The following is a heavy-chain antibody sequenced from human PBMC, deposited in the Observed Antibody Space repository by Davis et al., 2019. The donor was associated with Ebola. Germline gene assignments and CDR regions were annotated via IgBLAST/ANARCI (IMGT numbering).Heavy chain of an antibody. V-gene: IGHV4-30-4*07. CDR3: ARLNGLYLNP. Sequence: MPSETLSLTCAVSGAFVSSGGYSWIWIRQSPGKGLEWIGYYYYTGSTYYSPSLRSRVTISVDTSKNQFSLKLSSVTAADTAVYYCARLNGLYLNPWGQGTLVTVSS. CDR2: YYYTGST. CDR1: GAFVSSGGYS. D-gene: IGHD2-8*01. J-gene: IGHJ5*02.